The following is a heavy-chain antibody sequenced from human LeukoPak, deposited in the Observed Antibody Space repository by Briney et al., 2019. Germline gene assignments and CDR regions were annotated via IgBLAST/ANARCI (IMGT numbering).Heavy chain of an antibody. D-gene: IGHD3-3*01. J-gene: IGHJ4*02. CDR1: GGTFSSYA. CDR2: IIPVFGTA. Sequence: SVKVSCKASGGTFSSYAISWVRQAPGQGLEWMGGIIPVFGTANYAQKFQGRVTITADESTSTAYMELSSLRSEDTAVYYCARVAQGTNRYYDFWSGSDTYYFDYWGQGTLVTVTS. V-gene: IGHV1-69*13. CDR3: ARVAQGTNRYYDFWSGSDTYYFDY.